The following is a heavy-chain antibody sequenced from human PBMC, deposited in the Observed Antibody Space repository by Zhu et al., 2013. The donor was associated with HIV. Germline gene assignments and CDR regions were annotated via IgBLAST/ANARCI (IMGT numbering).Heavy chain of an antibody. D-gene: IGHD4-17*01. J-gene: IGHJ4*02. Sequence: QVQLVQSGAEVKKPGSSVKVSCKASGGTFMKYSITWVRQAPGQGLEWMGRIIPISATIDYAQKFQGRVTISADEFTDTAYMELSSLRFEDTAVYYCARGEEVQLRWKVWFFDYWGQGTQVTVSS. CDR1: GGTFMKYS. V-gene: IGHV1-69*01. CDR2: IIPISATI. CDR3: ARGEEVQLRWKVWFFDY.